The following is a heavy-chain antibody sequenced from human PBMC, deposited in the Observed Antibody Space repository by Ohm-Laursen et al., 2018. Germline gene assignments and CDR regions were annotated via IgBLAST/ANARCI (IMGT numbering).Heavy chain of an antibody. D-gene: IGHD3-3*01. V-gene: IGHV4-4*07. J-gene: IGHJ4*02. CDR1: GGSISSYY. CDR2: IYISGST. Sequence: GTLSLTCTVSGGSISSYYWSWIRQPAGKGLEWIGRIYISGSTNYNPSLRSRVTMSVDTSKNQFSLKLSSVTAADTAVYYCARGGRVVEWSYGEFFFDSWGQGSRVTVSS. CDR3: ARGGRVVEWSYGEFFFDS.